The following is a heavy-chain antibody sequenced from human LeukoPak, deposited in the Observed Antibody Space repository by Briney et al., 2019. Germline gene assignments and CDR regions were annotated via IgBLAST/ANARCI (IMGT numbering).Heavy chain of an antibody. CDR1: GGSISSYY. J-gene: IGHJ4*02. Sequence: SETLSLTCTVSGGSISSYYWSWIRQPPGKGLEWIGYIHYTGSTNDNPSLKSRVTMSVDTSKNQFSLKLSSVTAADTAVYYCARGLQTSSWYFDCWGQGTLVTVSS. CDR2: IHYTGST. V-gene: IGHV4-59*01. D-gene: IGHD6-13*01. CDR3: ARGLQTSSWYFDC.